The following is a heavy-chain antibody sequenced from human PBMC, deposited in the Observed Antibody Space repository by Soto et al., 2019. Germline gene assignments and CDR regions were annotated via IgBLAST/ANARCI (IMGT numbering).Heavy chain of an antibody. V-gene: IGHV1-46*03. CDR2: INPSGGST. J-gene: IGHJ5*02. D-gene: IGHD2-2*01. Sequence: ASVKVSCKASGYTFTSYYMHWVRQAPGQGLEWMGIINPSGGSTSYAQKFQGRVTMTRDTSTSTVYMELSSLRSEDTAVYYCARLVRPNCSSTSCAEEPWLDPWGQGTLVTVSS. CDR1: GYTFTSYY. CDR3: ARLVRPNCSSTSCAEEPWLDP.